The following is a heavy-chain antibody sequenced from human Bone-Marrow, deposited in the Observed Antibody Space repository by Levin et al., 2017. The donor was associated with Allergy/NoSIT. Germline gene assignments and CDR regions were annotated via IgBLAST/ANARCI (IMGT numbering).Heavy chain of an antibody. Sequence: GSLRLSCAVSGGSISSSNWWSWVRQPPGKGLEWIGEIYHSGSTNYNPSLKSRVTISVDKSKNQFSLKLSSVTAADTAVYYCARDLQWLGRVDYWGQGTLVTVSS. CDR3: ARDLQWLGRVDY. D-gene: IGHD6-19*01. V-gene: IGHV4-4*02. J-gene: IGHJ4*02. CDR1: GGSISSSNW. CDR2: IYHSGST.